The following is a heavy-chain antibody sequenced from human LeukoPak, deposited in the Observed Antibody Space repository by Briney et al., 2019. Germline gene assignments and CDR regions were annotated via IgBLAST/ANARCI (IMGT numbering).Heavy chain of an antibody. CDR1: GGSISSYY. J-gene: IGHJ4*02. D-gene: IGHD3-16*01. V-gene: IGHV4-59*01. Sequence: PSETLSLTCTVSGGSISSYYWSWIRQPPGKGLEWIGYIYYSGSTNHNPSLKSRVTISVDTSKNQFSLKLSSVTAADTAVYYCARALGGGFDYWGQGTLVTVSS. CDR3: ARALGGGFDY. CDR2: IYYSGST.